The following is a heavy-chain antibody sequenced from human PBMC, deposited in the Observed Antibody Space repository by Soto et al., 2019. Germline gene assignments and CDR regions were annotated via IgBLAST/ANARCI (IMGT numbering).Heavy chain of an antibody. D-gene: IGHD3-10*01. J-gene: IGHJ3*01. CDR3: AKPYYGAGIYYPDAFDV. V-gene: IGHV3-30*18. Sequence: QVQLVESGGGVVQPGTSLRLSCGASGFSFSSYAMNWVRQAPGKGLEWVAVISHDGSNTYYGDSVKGRFTISRDNSENTLFLKMNGPRAEDTAVYYWAKPYYGAGIYYPDAFDVGGQGTSVTVSS. CDR1: GFSFSSYA. CDR2: ISHDGSNT.